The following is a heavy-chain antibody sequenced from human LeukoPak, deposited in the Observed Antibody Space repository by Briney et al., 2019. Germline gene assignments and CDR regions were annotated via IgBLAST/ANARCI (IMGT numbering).Heavy chain of an antibody. CDR1: GVSISSSTYY. Sequence: FETLCLTCTVSGVSISSSTYYWGWIRQPPGKGLEWIGSIYYSVSTYYNPSLKSPVTISVDTSKNQFSLKLSSVTAADTAVYYCARHGRWLPVLDYWGQGTLV. V-gene: IGHV4-39*01. CDR2: IYYSVST. J-gene: IGHJ4*02. CDR3: ARHGRWLPVLDY. D-gene: IGHD5-24*01.